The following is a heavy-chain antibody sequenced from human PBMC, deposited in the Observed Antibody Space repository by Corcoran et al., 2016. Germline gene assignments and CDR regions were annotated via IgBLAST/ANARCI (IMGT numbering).Heavy chain of an antibody. CDR1: GLTFTDYW. CDR3: AGERDSRGRSWFDP. Sequence: EVQLVESGGDLVQPGGSLRLSCVASGLTFTDYWMHWVRQIPGKGLVWLARIKGDGSSITYADSVKGRFTISRDNVKNILYLQMNSLRADDTALYYCAGERDSRGRSWFDPWGQGTLVTVSA. CDR2: IKGDGSSI. J-gene: IGHJ5*02. D-gene: IGHD6-13*01. V-gene: IGHV3-74*01.